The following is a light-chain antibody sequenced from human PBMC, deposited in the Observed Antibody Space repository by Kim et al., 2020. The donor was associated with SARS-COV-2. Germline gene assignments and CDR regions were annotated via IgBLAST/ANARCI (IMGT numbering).Light chain of an antibody. V-gene: IGLV3-19*01. J-gene: IGLJ2*01. Sequence: SSELTQDPAVSVALGQTVRITCQGDSLRSYYASWYQQKPGQAPVLVIYGKNNQPSGIPDRFSGSSSGNTASLTITGAQAEDEADYYCNSRDSSGNSVVFG. CDR2: GKN. CDR3: NSRDSSGNSVV. CDR1: SLRSYY.